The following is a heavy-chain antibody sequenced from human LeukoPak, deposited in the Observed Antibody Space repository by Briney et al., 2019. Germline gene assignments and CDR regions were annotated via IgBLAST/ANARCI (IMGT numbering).Heavy chain of an antibody. D-gene: IGHD3-10*01. Sequence: GGSLRLSCAASGFTFSSYGMHWVRQAPGKGLEWVAVISYDGSNKYYADSGKGRFTISRDNSKNTLYPQMNSLRAEDTAVYYCAKAGVGVRGPKNYGMDVWGKGTTVTVSS. CDR1: GFTFSSYG. V-gene: IGHV3-30*18. J-gene: IGHJ6*04. CDR3: AKAGVGVRGPKNYGMDV. CDR2: ISYDGSNK.